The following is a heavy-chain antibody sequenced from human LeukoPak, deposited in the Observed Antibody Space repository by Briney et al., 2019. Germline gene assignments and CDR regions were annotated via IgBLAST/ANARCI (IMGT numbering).Heavy chain of an antibody. CDR1: GGSISSGSYY. J-gene: IGHJ5*02. Sequence: SQTLSLTCTVSGGSISSGSYYWSWIRQPAGKGLEWIGRIYTSGSTNYNPSLKSRVTISVDTSKNQFSLKLSSVTAADTAVYYCARDIWNWGSSPVPGDRGDNWFDPWGQGTLVTVSS. V-gene: IGHV4-61*02. D-gene: IGHD7-27*01. CDR3: ARDIWNWGSSPVPGDRGDNWFDP. CDR2: IYTSGST.